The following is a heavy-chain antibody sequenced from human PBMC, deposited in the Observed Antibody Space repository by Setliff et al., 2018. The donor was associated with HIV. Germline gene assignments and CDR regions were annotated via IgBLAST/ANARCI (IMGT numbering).Heavy chain of an antibody. CDR1: GGSISTSNW. D-gene: IGHD3-10*01. J-gene: IGHJ6*03. CDR3: ARDGPLEGSYRYYYYYMDV. V-gene: IGHV4-4*02. Sequence: SETLSLTCAVSGGSISTSNWWTWVRQPPGKGLEWIGEICHSGSTNYNPSLKSRVTLSVDKSKNQFSLKLSSVTAADTAVYYCARDGPLEGSYRYYYYYMDVWGKGTTVTVSS. CDR2: ICHSGST.